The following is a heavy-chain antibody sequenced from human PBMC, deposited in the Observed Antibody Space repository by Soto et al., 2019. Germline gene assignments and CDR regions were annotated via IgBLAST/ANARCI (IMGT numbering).Heavy chain of an antibody. Sequence: PSQTLSLTCAISGDSVSGNRAAWNWIRQSPSRGLEWLGRTYYRSRWYNDYAVSVKSRITVTPDTSKNQFSLHLNSVTPEDTAVYCCAREFPYYVSSDSYLDYWGQGALVTVSS. V-gene: IGHV6-1*01. CDR3: AREFPYYVSSDSYLDY. CDR1: GDSVSGNRAA. CDR2: TYYRSRWYN. D-gene: IGHD3-16*01. J-gene: IGHJ4*02.